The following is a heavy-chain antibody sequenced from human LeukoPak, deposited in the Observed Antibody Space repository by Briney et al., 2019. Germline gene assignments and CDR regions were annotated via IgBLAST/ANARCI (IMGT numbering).Heavy chain of an antibody. V-gene: IGHV4-61*02. CDR2: IYTSGST. D-gene: IGHD6-19*01. CDR3: ARGSSGFFGY. Sequence: SETLSLTCTVSGGSISSGSYYWSWIRQPAGKGLEWIGRIYTSGSTNYNPSLKSRVTISVDTSKNQFSLKLSSVTAADTAVYCCARGSSGFFGYWGQGTLVTVSS. CDR1: GGSISSGSYY. J-gene: IGHJ4*02.